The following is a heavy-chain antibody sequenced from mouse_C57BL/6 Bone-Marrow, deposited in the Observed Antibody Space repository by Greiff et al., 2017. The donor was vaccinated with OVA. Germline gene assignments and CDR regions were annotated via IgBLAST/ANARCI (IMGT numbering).Heavy chain of an antibody. Sequence: QVQLQQSGPGLVKPSQSLFLTCSITGFPITSGYYWIWIRQSPGKPLEWMGYITHSGETFYNPSLQSPISITRETSKNQFFLQLNSVTTEDTAMYYCAGDSCSNYRFDYWGQGTTLTVSS. CDR3: AGDSCSNYRFDY. J-gene: IGHJ2*01. D-gene: IGHD2-5*01. CDR1: GFPITSGYY. V-gene: IGHV12-3*01. CDR2: ITHSGET.